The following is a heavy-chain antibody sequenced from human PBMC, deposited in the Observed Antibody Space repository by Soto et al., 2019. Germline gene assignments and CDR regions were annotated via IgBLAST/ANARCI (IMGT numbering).Heavy chain of an antibody. CDR3: ARDLTIAAAVGDY. CDR2: INIDGNRI. CDR1: GFTFSSYW. D-gene: IGHD6-13*01. V-gene: IGHV3-74*01. Sequence: PGGSLRLSCAASGFTFSSYWMHWVRQAPGKGLVWVSRINIDGNRINYADSVKGRFTISRDNSKNTLYLQMNSLRAEDTAVYYCARDLTIAAAVGDYWGQGTLVTVSS. J-gene: IGHJ4*02.